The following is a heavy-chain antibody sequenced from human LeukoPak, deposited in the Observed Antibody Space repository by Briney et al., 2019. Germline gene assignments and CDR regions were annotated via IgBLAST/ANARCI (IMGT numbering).Heavy chain of an antibody. Sequence: SETLSLTCTVSGDSISSSTYYWGWIRQPPGKGLEWIGNIYHSGSTYYNPSLKSRVTMSVDTSKNQFSLKLSSVAAGDTAVYYCARRCGSASCFRYWGQGTQVTVAS. CDR3: ARRCGSASCFRY. V-gene: IGHV4-39*01. CDR1: GDSISSSTYY. D-gene: IGHD2-2*01. CDR2: IYHSGST. J-gene: IGHJ4*02.